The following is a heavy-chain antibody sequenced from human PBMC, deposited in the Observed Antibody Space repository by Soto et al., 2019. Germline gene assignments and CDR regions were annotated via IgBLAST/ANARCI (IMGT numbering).Heavy chain of an antibody. D-gene: IGHD3-3*01. J-gene: IGHJ5*02. Sequence: QVQLQESGPGLVNPSQTLSLTCTVSGGSISSGDYYWIWIRQPPGNGLEWMGYIYYSGSTYYKPSLKSRGTISVDTSKNQFSLKLRSVTAADTAVYYCARAQLGCWSGYNNWFDPWGQGTLVTVSS. CDR3: ARAQLGCWSGYNNWFDP. CDR1: GGSISSGDYY. V-gene: IGHV4-30-4*01. CDR2: IYYSGST.